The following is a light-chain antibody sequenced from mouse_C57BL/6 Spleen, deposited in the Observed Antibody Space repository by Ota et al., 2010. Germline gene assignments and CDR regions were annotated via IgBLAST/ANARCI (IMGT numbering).Light chain of an antibody. J-gene: IGKJ5*01. CDR2: SAS. CDR3: QQYSSYPLT. V-gene: IGKV6-13*01. Sequence: DIVMTQSQTFMSTSVGDRVIISCKASQNVFTAVAWYQQKPGQSPELLIYSASIRYTGVPDRFTGSGSGTDFILTISNVQSEDLADYFCQQYSSYPLTFGAGTKLELK. CDR1: QNVFTA.